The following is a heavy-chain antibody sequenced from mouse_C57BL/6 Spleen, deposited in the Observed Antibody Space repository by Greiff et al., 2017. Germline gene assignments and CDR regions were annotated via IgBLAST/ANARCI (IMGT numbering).Heavy chain of an antibody. V-gene: IGHV1-80*01. CDR3: ARYSKGYYFDY. CDR2: IYPGDGDT. J-gene: IGHJ2*01. Sequence: QVQLQQSGAELVKPGASVKISCKASGYAFSSYWMNWVKQRPGKGLEWIGQIYPGDGDTNYNGKFKGKATLTADKSSSTAYMQLSSLTSEASAVYFWARYSKGYYFDYWGQGTTLTVSS. D-gene: IGHD2-5*01. CDR1: GYAFSSYW.